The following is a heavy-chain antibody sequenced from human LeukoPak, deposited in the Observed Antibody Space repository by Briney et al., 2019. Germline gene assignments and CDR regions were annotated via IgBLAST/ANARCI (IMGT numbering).Heavy chain of an antibody. CDR1: GYTFTSYG. Sequence: ASVKVSCKASGYTFTSYGINWVRQAPGQGLEWMGWISAYNGNTNYAQKLQGRVTMTTDASTSTAYMELRSLRSDDTAVYYCARELWGNSLDYWGQGTLVTVSS. CDR3: ARELWGNSLDY. V-gene: IGHV1-18*01. D-gene: IGHD3-16*01. J-gene: IGHJ4*02. CDR2: ISAYNGNT.